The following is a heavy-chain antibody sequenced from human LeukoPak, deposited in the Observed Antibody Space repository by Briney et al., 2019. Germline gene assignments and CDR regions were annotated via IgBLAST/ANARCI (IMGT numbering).Heavy chain of an antibody. CDR2: IIPIFGTA. J-gene: IGHJ6*02. D-gene: IGHD4-23*01. Sequence: EASVKVSCKASGGTFSSYAISWVRQAPGQGLEWMGGIIPIFGTANYAQKFQGRVTITADESTSTAYMELSSLRSEDTAVYYCARPANSPYYAMDVWGQGTTVTVSS. CDR3: ARPANSPYYAMDV. V-gene: IGHV1-69*01. CDR1: GGTFSSYA.